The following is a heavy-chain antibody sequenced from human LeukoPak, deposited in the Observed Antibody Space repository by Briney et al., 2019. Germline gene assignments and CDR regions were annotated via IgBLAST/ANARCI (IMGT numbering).Heavy chain of an antibody. J-gene: IGHJ5*02. D-gene: IGHD2-2*01. V-gene: IGHV1-2*02. CDR2: INPNSGGT. CDR1: GYTFTGYY. Sequence: GASVKVSCKASGYTFTGYYMHWVRQAPGQGLEWMGWINPNSGGTNYAQKFQGRVTVTRDTSISTAYMELSRLRSDDTAVYYCARRAVVVPAAIAATPDNWFDPWGQGTLVTVSS. CDR3: ARRAVVVPAAIAATPDNWFDP.